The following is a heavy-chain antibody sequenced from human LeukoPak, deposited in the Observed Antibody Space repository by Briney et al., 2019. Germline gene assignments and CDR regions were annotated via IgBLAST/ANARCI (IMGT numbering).Heavy chain of an antibody. CDR1: GFTFSKTW. V-gene: IGHV3-7*01. J-gene: IGHJ4*02. CDR2: IMEDGGVQ. D-gene: IGHD2-2*01. CDR3: ARGGVPAAGDY. Sequence: GGSLRLSCAASGFTFSKTWMSWVRQAPGKGLEWVACIMEDGGVQKYVDSVKGRFTSSRDNAKNTLYLQTNSLRAGDTAVYFCARGGVPAAGDYWGQGTLVTVSS.